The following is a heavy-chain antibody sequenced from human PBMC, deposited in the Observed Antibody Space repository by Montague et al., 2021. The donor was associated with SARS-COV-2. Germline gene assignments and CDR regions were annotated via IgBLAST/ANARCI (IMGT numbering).Heavy chain of an antibody. D-gene: IGHD2-15*01. CDR2: MYYSGSS. V-gene: IGHV4-59*01. CDR3: VRADRRDPDTPHLDYYKGMDL. CDR1: GDSISKCY. Sequence: SETLSLTCTVSGDSISKCYWAWIRQPPGKGLEWTAYMYYSGSSRYNSSLKSRVTISVDTSKNQVSLTLRSVTAADTAVYFCVRADRRDPDTPHLDYYKGMDLWGQGTTVTVSS. J-gene: IGHJ6*02.